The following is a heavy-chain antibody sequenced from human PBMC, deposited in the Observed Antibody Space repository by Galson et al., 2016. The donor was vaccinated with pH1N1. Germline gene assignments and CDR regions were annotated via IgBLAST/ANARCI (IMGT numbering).Heavy chain of an antibody. CDR1: GYTLTSYD. V-gene: IGHV1-8*01. Sequence: SVKVSCKASGYTLTSYDINWVRQATGQGLEWMGWMNPNNGNADYAPKFQGRVTLTRNASINTAYMELSSLTSEATAVYYCARGPVYWDFELWGRGTPVIVSS. J-gene: IGHJ2*01. CDR2: MNPNNGNA. CDR3: ARGPVYWDFEL.